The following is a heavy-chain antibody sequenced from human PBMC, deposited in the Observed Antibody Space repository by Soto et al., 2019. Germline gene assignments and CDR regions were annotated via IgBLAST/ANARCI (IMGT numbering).Heavy chain of an antibody. J-gene: IGHJ6*02. CDR3: AAEDTYYGILTDYYYYGMDV. D-gene: IGHD3-9*01. V-gene: IGHV1-69*13. CDR2: IIPIFGTA. CDR1: GGTFSSYA. Sequence: SVKVSCKASGGTFSSYAISWVRQAPGQGLEWMGGIIPIFGTANYAQKFQGRVTITADESTSTAYMELSSLRSEDTAVYYCAAEDTYYGILTDYYYYGMDVWGQGTTVTVSS.